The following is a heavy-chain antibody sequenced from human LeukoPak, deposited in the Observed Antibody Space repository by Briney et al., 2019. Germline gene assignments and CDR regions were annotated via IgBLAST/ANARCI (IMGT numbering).Heavy chain of an antibody. D-gene: IGHD4-17*01. CDR1: GGSFSGYY. J-gene: IGHJ6*02. CDR3: ARGTVKNYYYYYGVDV. CDR2: INHSGST. Sequence: SETLSLTCAVYGGSFSGYYWSWIRQPPGKGLEWIGEINHSGSTNYNPSLKSRVTISVDTSKNQFSLKLSSVTAADTAVYYCARGTVKNYYYYYGVDVWGQGTTVTVSS. V-gene: IGHV4-34*01.